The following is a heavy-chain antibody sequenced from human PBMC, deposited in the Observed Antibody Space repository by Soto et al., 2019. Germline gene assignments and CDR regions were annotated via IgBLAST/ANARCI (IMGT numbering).Heavy chain of an antibody. J-gene: IGHJ6*03. V-gene: IGHV1-2*04. D-gene: IGHD6-19*01. Sequence: ASVKVSCKASGYTFTGYYMHWVRQAPGQGLEWMGWINPNSGGTNYAQKFQGWVTMTRDTSISTAYMELSRLRSDDTAAYYCARVAVADYYMDFWGKGSTVTVSS. CDR1: GYTFTGYY. CDR2: INPNSGGT. CDR3: ARVAVADYYMDF.